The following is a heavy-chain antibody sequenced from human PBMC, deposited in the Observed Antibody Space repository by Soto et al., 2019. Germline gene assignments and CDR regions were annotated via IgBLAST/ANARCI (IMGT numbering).Heavy chain of an antibody. CDR3: ARSQGGSSSLDIYYYYYYGMDV. D-gene: IGHD2-15*01. CDR2: VIPIFGTP. J-gene: IGHJ6*02. CDR1: GGTFSTYA. Sequence: QVQLVQSGAEVKKPGSSVKVSCKAPGGTFSTYAISWVRQAPGQGLEWMGGVIPIFGTPKYAETFQGRVTITADEPTSTGYMELRSMRSEDTAVYYCARSQGGSSSLDIYYYYYYGMDVWGQGTTVTVSS. V-gene: IGHV1-69*01.